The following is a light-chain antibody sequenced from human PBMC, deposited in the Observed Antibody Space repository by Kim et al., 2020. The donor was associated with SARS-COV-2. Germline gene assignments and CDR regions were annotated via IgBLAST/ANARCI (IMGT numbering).Light chain of an antibody. J-gene: IGKJ1*01. CDR2: GAS. CDR3: QQSYSSPRT. V-gene: IGKV1-39*01. Sequence: AFVGDRVTLTCRANQNIDSHLTWYRQKPGRVPDLLIFGASTLQSGVPSRFSGSGSGTDFTLTISSLQLEDVATYYCQQSYSSPRTFGQGTKVDIK. CDR1: QNIDSH.